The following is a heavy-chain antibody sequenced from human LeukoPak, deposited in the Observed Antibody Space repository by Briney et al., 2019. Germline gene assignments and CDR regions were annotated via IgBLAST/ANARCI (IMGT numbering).Heavy chain of an antibody. J-gene: IGHJ6*02. CDR2: ISYGGSNK. D-gene: IGHD3-3*01. V-gene: IGHV3-30*18. CDR3: AKDQGDYDFWSGYYNYYYYGMDV. CDR1: GFTFSSYG. Sequence: GRSLRLSCAASGFTFSSYGMHWVRQAPGKGLEWVAVISYGGSNKYYADSVKGRFTISRGNSKNTLYLQMNSLRAEDTAVYYCAKDQGDYDFWSGYYNYYYYGMDVWGQGTTVTVSS.